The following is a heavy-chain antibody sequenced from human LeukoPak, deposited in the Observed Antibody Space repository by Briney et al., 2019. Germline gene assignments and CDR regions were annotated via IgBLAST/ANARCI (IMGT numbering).Heavy chain of an antibody. CDR1: GFTFSSYA. CDR3: ARTPRWLQYNYFDY. V-gene: IGHV3-64*01. Sequence: GGSLRLSCAASGFTFSSYAMHWVRQAPGKGLEYVSAISSNGGSTYYANSVKGRFTISRDNSKNTLYHQMGSLRAEDMAVYYCARTPRWLQYNYFDYWGQGALVTVSS. J-gene: IGHJ4*02. D-gene: IGHD5-24*01. CDR2: ISSNGGST.